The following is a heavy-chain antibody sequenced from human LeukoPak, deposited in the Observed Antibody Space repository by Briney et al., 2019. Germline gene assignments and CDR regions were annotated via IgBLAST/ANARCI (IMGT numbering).Heavy chain of an antibody. CDR2: IYSGGST. V-gene: IGHV3-66*01. CDR3: ARVDYDILTDLYYFDY. CDR1: GFTVSSNY. J-gene: IGHJ4*02. D-gene: IGHD3-9*01. Sequence: PGGSLRLSCAASGFTVSSNYMSWVRQAPGKGLEWVSVIYSGGSTYYADSVKGRFTISRDNSKNTLYLQMNSLRAEDTAVYYCARVDYDILTDLYYFDYWGQGTLVTVSS.